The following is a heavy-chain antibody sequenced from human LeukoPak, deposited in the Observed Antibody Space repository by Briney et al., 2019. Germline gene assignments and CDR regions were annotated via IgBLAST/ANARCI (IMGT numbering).Heavy chain of an antibody. J-gene: IGHJ4*02. V-gene: IGHV3-30*02. D-gene: IGHD3-3*01. CDR3: AKDQVHDFWSGYYTGMDY. CDR1: GFTFSSYG. CDR2: IRYDGSNK. Sequence: GGSLRLSCAASGFTFSSYGMHWVRQAPGKGLEWVAFIRYDGSNKYYADSVKGRFTISRDNSKNTLYLQMNSLRAEDTAVYYCAKDQVHDFWSGYYTGMDYWGQGTLVTVSS.